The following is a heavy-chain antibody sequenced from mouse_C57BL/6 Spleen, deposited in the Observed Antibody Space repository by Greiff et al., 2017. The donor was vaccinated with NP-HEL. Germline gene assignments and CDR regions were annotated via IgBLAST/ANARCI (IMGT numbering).Heavy chain of an antibody. J-gene: IGHJ2*01. Sequence: VQLQQPGAELVRPGTSVKVSCKASGYAFTNYLIEWVKQRPGQGLEWIGVINPGSGGTNYNEKFKGKATLTADKSSSTAYMQLSSLTSEDSAVYFCARWNDYDGYFDYWGQGTTLTVSS. CDR3: ARWNDYDGYFDY. V-gene: IGHV1-54*01. CDR2: INPGSGGT. CDR1: GYAFTNYL. D-gene: IGHD2-4*01.